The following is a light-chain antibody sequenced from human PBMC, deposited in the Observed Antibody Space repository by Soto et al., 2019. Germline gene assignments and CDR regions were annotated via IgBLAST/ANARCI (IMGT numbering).Light chain of an antibody. Sequence: EIVLTQSPGTLSLSPGERATLSCRASQSVSSSYLAWYQQKPGQAPRLLIYDVSRRATGIPERFSGSGSGTDFTLIISRLEPEDFAVYYCQQYGSSPRTFGQGTKVDIK. CDR1: QSVSSSY. V-gene: IGKV3-20*01. CDR3: QQYGSSPRT. J-gene: IGKJ1*01. CDR2: DVS.